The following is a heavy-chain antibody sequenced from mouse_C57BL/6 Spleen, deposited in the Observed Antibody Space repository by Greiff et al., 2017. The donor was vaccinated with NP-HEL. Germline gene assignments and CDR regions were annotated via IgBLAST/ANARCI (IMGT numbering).Heavy chain of an antibody. CDR1: GFSLTSYG. D-gene: IGHD4-1*01. CDR2: IWRGGST. Sequence: VQLQESGPGLVQPSQSLSITCTVSGFSLTSYGVHWVRQSPGKGLEWLGVIWRGGSTDYNAAFMSRLSITKDNSKSQVFFKMNSLQADDTAIYYCAKNGIPQRAMDYWGQGTSVTVSS. V-gene: IGHV2-5*01. CDR3: AKNGIPQRAMDY. J-gene: IGHJ4*01.